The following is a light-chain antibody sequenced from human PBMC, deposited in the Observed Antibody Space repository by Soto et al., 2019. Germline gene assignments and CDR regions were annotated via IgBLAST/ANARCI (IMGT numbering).Light chain of an antibody. Sequence: IVVTQSPSTLSLSPRERATLSRRASQSVSSNYLAWYQQKPGQAPRLLIYGTSSRATGIPDRFSGSGSGTDFTLTISRLEPEDFAVYYSQPYGSPLTFAQGTRLEIK. V-gene: IGKV3-20*01. CDR3: QPYGSPLT. CDR2: GTS. CDR1: QSVSSNY. J-gene: IGKJ5*01.